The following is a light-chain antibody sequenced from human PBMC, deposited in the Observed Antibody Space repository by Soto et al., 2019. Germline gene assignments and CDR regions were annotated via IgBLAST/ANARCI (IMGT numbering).Light chain of an antibody. V-gene: IGKV3-20*01. CDR2: GVS. J-gene: IGKJ1*01. Sequence: EFVLTQAPCSLCLSPGERATLSCRASESVSGSDLTWYQQRQGQTPRLLIYGVSCRATGLPDRFSATGSGTDFTITISRLEAQDFAVYYYQHYGSSLCTFGQGTKVDIK. CDR1: ESVSGSD. CDR3: QHYGSSLCT.